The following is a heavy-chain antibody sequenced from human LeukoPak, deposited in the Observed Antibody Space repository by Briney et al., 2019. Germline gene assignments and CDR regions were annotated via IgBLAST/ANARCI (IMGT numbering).Heavy chain of an antibody. Sequence: SETLSLTCTVSGGSISSYYWSWIRQPPGKGLEWIGYIYYSGSTNYNPSLKSRVTISVDTSKNQFSLKLSSVTAADTAVYYCARGAPAVIAAAVGADNWFDPWGQGTLVTVSS. V-gene: IGHV4-59*01. CDR2: IYYSGST. J-gene: IGHJ5*02. CDR1: GGSISSYY. D-gene: IGHD6-13*01. CDR3: ARGAPAVIAAAVGADNWFDP.